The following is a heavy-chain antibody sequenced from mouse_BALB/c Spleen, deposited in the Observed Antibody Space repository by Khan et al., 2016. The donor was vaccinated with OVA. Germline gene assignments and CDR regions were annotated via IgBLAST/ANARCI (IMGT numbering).Heavy chain of an antibody. Sequence: QVQPQEPGAEPVKAGASAKMSCKASGYTFTSYWMHWVKQRLGQGLEWFAETNPTNGRTYYNEKFKSKATLTVDKLSSTVYMPLRGQTFEDSAVYYCARIKKIVATYFGCWGQGTTVTVSS. CDR3: ARIKKIVATYFGC. D-gene: IGHD1-1*01. J-gene: IGHJ2*01. V-gene: IGHV1S81*02. CDR1: GYTFTSYW. CDR2: TNPTNGRT.